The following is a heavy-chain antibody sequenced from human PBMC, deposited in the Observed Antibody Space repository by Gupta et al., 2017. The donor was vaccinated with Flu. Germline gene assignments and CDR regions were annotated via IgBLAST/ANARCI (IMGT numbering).Heavy chain of an antibody. CDR3: VKYWRWNNNIYGMNV. CDR1: GCSCSNDD. D-gene: IGHD2-8*02. J-gene: IGHJ6*02. V-gene: IGHV3-30*18. Sequence: QERVVESGGGVVQPGRSLRLSCAASGCSCSNDDMHWVRQDPGKGLEWLAGISHDGSQNYHTDSVKGRFIISRDNSKNTLYLQMSGLRTEDTAVYYCVKYWRWNNNIYGMNVWGQGTTVTVSS. CDR2: ISHDGSQN.